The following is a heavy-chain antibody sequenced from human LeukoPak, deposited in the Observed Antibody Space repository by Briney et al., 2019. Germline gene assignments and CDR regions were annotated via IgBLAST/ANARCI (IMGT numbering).Heavy chain of an antibody. CDR1: GFTFSAFW. D-gene: IGHD3-22*01. J-gene: IGHJ4*02. CDR3: ARGLVHDTSGYYSDY. V-gene: IGHV3-74*01. CDR2: INSDDSRT. Sequence: PGGSLRLSCAASGFTFSAFWMHWVRQAPGKGLVWVSRINSDDSRTTYADSVKGRFTISRDNAKNTLYLQVDSLRAEDTAVYYCARGLVHDTSGYYSDYWGQGTLVTVS.